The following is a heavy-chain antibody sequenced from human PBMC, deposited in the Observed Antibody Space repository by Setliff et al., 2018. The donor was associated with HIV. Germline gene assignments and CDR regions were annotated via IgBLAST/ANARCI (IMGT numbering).Heavy chain of an antibody. CDR2: INAGNGNT. Sequence: GASVKVSCKASGYTFTTYATHWVRQAPGQRLEWMGWINAGNGNTKYSQKFQGRVTITRDTSASTAYMELSSLRSGDTAVYYCARNGGPYAGGALYYYYGMDVWGQGTTVTVSS. D-gene: IGHD3-16*01. CDR1: GYTFTTYA. V-gene: IGHV1-3*01. J-gene: IGHJ6*02. CDR3: ARNGGPYAGGALYYYYGMDV.